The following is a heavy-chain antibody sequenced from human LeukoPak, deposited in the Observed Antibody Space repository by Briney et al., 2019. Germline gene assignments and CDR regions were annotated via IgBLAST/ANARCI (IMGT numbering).Heavy chain of an antibody. V-gene: IGHV1-46*01. J-gene: IGHJ6*02. Sequence: ASVKVSCKASGYTFTSYYMHWVRQAPGQGLEWMGTINPSGGSTSYAQKFQGRVTITADESTSTAYMELSSLRSEDTAVYYCARTGLVVPAASYYYYGMDVWGQGTTVTVSS. CDR3: ARTGLVVPAASYYYYGMDV. CDR1: GYTFTSYY. CDR2: INPSGGST. D-gene: IGHD2-2*01.